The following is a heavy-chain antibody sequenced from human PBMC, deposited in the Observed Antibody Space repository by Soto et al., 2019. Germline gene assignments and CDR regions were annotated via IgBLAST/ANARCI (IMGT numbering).Heavy chain of an antibody. J-gene: IGHJ4*02. CDR3: ASQGGAAYYIDH. CDR2: IYYTGST. Sequence: SWTXSLTGTFGVSSIRPYYCSWIGQPPGKGLEWIGYIYYTGSTKYNPYLKSRVTISLGTSRNQLSLKLSSVTAADTAMYFCASQGGAAYYIDHWGKGTLVTGSS. CDR1: VSSIRPYY. D-gene: IGHD1-26*01. V-gene: IGHV4-59*01.